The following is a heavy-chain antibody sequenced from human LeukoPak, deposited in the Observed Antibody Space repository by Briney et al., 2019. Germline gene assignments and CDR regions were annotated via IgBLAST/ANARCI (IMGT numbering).Heavy chain of an antibody. J-gene: IGHJ6*04. Sequence: SETLSLTCAVYGWSFSGYYWSWIRQPPGKGLAWIGEINHSGSTNYNPSLKSRVTISVDTSKNQFSLKVSSVTAADTAVYYCASLMDLSSYYYYYGVDVWGKGTTVTVSS. CDR1: GWSFSGYY. V-gene: IGHV4-34*01. CDR2: INHSGST. D-gene: IGHD3-16*02. CDR3: ASLMDLSSYYYYYGVDV.